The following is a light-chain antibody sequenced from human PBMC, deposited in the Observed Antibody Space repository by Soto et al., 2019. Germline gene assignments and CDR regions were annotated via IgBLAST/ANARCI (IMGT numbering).Light chain of an antibody. V-gene: IGKV2-30*01. Sequence: DVVMTQSPLSLPVTLGQPASISCRSSQSLLYSDGNTYLSWFQQRPGQSPRRLIYKVSIRDSGVPDRFSGRGSGTDFTLKITRVEAEDVGVYYCMQGTDWPPRTFGQGTKVEIK. J-gene: IGKJ1*01. CDR2: KVS. CDR3: MQGTDWPPRT. CDR1: QSLLYSDGNTY.